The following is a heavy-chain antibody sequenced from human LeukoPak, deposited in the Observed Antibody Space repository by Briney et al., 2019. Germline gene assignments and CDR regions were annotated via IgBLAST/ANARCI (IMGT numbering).Heavy chain of an antibody. CDR2: INWNGGST. V-gene: IGHV3-20*04. CDR3: ASSSGYLHDPFDY. J-gene: IGHJ4*02. D-gene: IGHD3-22*01. Sequence: GGPLRLSCAASGFTFDDYGMSWVRQAPGKGLEWVSGINWNGGSTVYADSVKGQFTISRDNTKNSLYLRMNSLRAEDTALYYCASSSGYLHDPFDYWGQGTLVTVSS. CDR1: GFTFDDYG.